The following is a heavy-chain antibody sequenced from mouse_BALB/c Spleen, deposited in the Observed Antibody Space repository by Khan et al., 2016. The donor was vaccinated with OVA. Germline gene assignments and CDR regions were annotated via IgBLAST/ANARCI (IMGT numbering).Heavy chain of an antibody. CDR2: ISYSGRT. CDR1: GYSITSDYA. D-gene: IGHD1-1*01. CDR3: ARSVTITTVVATDFDY. Sequence: EVELVESGPGLVKPSQSLSLTCTVTGYSITSDYAWNWIRQFPGNKLEWMGYISYSGRTSYNPSLKSRISITRDTSNNQFFLQLNSVTTEDTATXYCARSVTITTVVATDFDYWGQGTTLTVSS. J-gene: IGHJ2*01. V-gene: IGHV3-2*02.